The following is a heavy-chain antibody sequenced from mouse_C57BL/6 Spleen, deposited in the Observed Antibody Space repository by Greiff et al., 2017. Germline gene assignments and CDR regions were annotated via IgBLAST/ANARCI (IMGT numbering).Heavy chain of an antibody. J-gene: IGHJ2*01. CDR2: IDPETGGT. D-gene: IGHD2-2*01. CDR3: TRGGYGYDFDY. CDR1: GYTFTDYE. Sequence: VQLQQSGAELVRPGASVTLSCKASGYTFTDYEMHWVKQTPVHGLEWIGAIDPETGGTAYNQKFKGKAILTADKSSSTAYMELRSLTSEDSAVYYCTRGGYGYDFDYWGQGTTLTVSS. V-gene: IGHV1-15*01.